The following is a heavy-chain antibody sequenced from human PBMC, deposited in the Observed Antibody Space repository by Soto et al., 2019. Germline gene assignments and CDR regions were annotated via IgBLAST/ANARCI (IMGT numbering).Heavy chain of an antibody. J-gene: IGHJ6*02. CDR1: GGSISSSNW. CDR3: ARVSGSYYYGMDV. D-gene: IGHD1-26*01. V-gene: IGHV4-4*02. CDR2: IYHSGST. Sequence: SETLSLTCAVSGGSISSSNWWSWVRQPPVKGLEWIGEIYHSGSTNYNPSLKSRATISVDKSKNQFSLKLSSVTAADTAVYYCARVSGSYYYGMDVWGQGITVTVSS.